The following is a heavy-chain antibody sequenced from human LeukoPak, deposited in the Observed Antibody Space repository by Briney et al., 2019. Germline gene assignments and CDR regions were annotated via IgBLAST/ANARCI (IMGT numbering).Heavy chain of an antibody. J-gene: IGHJ4*02. CDR3: ARKLRGGYNYFDY. CDR1: GGTISGYA. CDR2: IIPIFGTA. D-gene: IGHD5-24*01. V-gene: IGHV1-69*05. Sequence: ASVKVSCKASGGTISGYAISWVRQAPGQGLEWMGGIIPIFGTANYAQKFQGRVTITTDESTSTAYMELSSLRSEDTAVYYCARKLRGGYNYFDYWGQGTLVTVSS.